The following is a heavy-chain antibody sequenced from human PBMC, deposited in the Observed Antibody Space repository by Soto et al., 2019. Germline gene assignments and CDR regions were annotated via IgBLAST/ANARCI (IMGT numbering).Heavy chain of an antibody. V-gene: IGHV4-59*11. Sequence: SETLSLTCTVSGGSISSHYWSWIRQPPGRGLEWIGFIYYSGSTNYNPSLKSRVTISVDTSKNQFSLKLSSVTAADTGVYYCARGSTYNWFDPWGPGTLVTVSS. CDR2: IYYSGST. J-gene: IGHJ5*02. CDR1: GGSISSHY. CDR3: ARGSTYNWFDP.